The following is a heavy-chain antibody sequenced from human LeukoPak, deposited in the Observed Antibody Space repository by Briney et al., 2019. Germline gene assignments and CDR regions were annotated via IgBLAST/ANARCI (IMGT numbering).Heavy chain of an antibody. Sequence: GESLKISCKGSGYSFGNYWIGWVRQMPGKGLEWMGIIHPGDSDTRYSPSFQGQVTISAEKSITTAYLQWCSLKASDTAMYYCARRGEGPIGGIGYWGQGTLVTVSS. V-gene: IGHV5-51*01. D-gene: IGHD4-23*01. J-gene: IGHJ4*02. CDR1: GYSFGNYW. CDR2: IHPGDSDT. CDR3: ARRGEGPIGGIGY.